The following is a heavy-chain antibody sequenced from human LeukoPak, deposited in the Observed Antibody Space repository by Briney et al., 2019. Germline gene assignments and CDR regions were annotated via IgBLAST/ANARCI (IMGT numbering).Heavy chain of an antibody. CDR3: ARVGQLVGMDV. V-gene: IGHV3-21*01. Sequence: GGALRLSCAASGFTFSSYSMNSVRQAPGKGLEWVSSISSSSSYIYYADAVKGRFTLSRDNAKNSLYLQMNSLRAEDTAVYYCARVGQLVGMDVWGQGTTVTVSS. J-gene: IGHJ6*02. CDR1: GFTFSSYS. CDR2: ISSSSSYI. D-gene: IGHD6-6*01.